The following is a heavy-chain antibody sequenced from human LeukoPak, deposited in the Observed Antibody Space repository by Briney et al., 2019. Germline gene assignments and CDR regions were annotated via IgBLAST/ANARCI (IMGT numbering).Heavy chain of an antibody. V-gene: IGHV3-49*04. Sequence: GGSLRLSCTASGFTFGDCAMSWVRQAPGKGLEWVGFIRSKAYGGTTEYVASVKGRFTISRDDSKSIAYLQMNSLKTEDTAVYYCTRVGTTYYFDYWGQGTLVTVSS. CDR2: IRSKAYGGTT. CDR1: GFTFGDCA. J-gene: IGHJ4*02. D-gene: IGHD1-1*01. CDR3: TRVGTTYYFDY.